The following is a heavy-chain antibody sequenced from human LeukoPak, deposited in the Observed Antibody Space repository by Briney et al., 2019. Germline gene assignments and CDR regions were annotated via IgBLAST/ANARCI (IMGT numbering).Heavy chain of an antibody. CDR1: GYTFTSYG. V-gene: IGHV1-18*01. CDR3: PRDHYAFITGTPFRFDP. CDR2: ISAYNGNT. J-gene: IGHJ5*02. D-gene: IGHD1-7*01. Sequence: GASVKVSCKASGYTFTSYGISWVRQAPGQGLEWMGWISAYNGNTNYAQKLQGRVTMTTDTSTSTAYMELRSLRSDDTAVYYCPRDHYAFITGTPFRFDPWGQGTLVTVSS.